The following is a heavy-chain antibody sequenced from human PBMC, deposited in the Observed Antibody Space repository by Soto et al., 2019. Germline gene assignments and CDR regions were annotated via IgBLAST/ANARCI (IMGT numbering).Heavy chain of an antibody. V-gene: IGHV3-11*01. Sequence: QVQLVESGGGLVKPGGSLRLSCAASGFTFSDYYMSWIRQAPGKGLEWVSYISSSGSTIYYADTVKGRFTISRDNAKNSLYLQMNSLRAEDTAVYYCARAVAGTSAYYYHFYYMDVWGKGTTVTVSS. D-gene: IGHD6-19*01. CDR3: ARAVAGTSAYYYHFYYMDV. CDR1: GFTFSDYY. J-gene: IGHJ6*03. CDR2: ISSSGSTI.